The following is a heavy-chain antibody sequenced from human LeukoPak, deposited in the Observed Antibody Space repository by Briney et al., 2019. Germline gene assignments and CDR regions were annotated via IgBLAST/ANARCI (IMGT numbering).Heavy chain of an antibody. CDR3: ARSHYSLRTYYYYYYMDV. Sequence: SETLSLTCTVSGGSISSGSYYWSWIRQPAGKGLEWIGRIYTSGSTNYNPSLKSRVTISVDTSKHQFSLKLSSVTAADTAVYYCARSHYSLRTYYYYYYMDVWGKGTTVTVSS. D-gene: IGHD4-11*01. CDR2: IYTSGST. J-gene: IGHJ6*03. CDR1: GGSISSGSYY. V-gene: IGHV4-61*02.